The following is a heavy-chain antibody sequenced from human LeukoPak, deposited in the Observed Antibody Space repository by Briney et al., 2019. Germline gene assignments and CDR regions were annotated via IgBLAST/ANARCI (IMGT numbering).Heavy chain of an antibody. CDR3: ASRGLQYEYYFDY. Sequence: GGSLRLSCAASGFTVSSNYMSWVRQAPGKGLEWVSVIYSGGSTYYADSVKGRFTISRDNSKNTLYLQMNSLRAEDTAVYYCASRGLQYEYYFDYWGQGTLVTVSS. CDR2: IYSGGST. D-gene: IGHD4-4*01. V-gene: IGHV3-66*01. J-gene: IGHJ4*02. CDR1: GFTVSSNY.